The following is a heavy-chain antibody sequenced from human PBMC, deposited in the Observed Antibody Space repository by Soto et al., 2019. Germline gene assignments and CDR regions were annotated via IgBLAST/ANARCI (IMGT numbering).Heavy chain of an antibody. CDR1: GGSFSGYY. V-gene: IGHV4-34*01. D-gene: IGHD3-22*01. CDR2: INHSGST. CDR3: ARDYYDSSGRPTIDY. Sequence: QVQLQQWGAGLLKPSETLSLTCAVYGGSFSGYYWSWIRQPPGKGLEWIGEINHSGSTNYNPSHQSRVTISVDPSKNQFSPKLSSVTAADTAVYYCARDYYDSSGRPTIDYWGQGTLVTVSS. J-gene: IGHJ4*02.